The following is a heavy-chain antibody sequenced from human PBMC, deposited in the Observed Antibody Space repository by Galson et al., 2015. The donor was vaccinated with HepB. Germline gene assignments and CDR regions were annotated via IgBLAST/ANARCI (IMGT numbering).Heavy chain of an antibody. Sequence: LRLSCAASGFTFSDYYMSWIRQAPGKGLEWVSYISSSGSTIYYADSVKGRFTISRDNAKNSLYLQMNSLRAEDTAVYYCARAPYYYDSSGSPQHGAFDIWGQGTMVTVSS. J-gene: IGHJ3*02. V-gene: IGHV3-11*01. D-gene: IGHD3-22*01. CDR2: ISSSGSTI. CDR3: ARAPYYYDSSGSPQHGAFDI. CDR1: GFTFSDYY.